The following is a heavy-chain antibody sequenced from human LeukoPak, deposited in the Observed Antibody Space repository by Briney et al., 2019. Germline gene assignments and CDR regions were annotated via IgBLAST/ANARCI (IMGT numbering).Heavy chain of an antibody. Sequence: KPSETLSLTCAVSGGSISRGGYSWSWIRQPPGKGLEWIGYIYYSGSTYYNPSLKSRVTISVDTSKNQFSLKLRSVTAADTAVYYCARVTGYMIEDYFDYWGQGILVTVSS. D-gene: IGHD3-9*01. J-gene: IGHJ4*02. CDR3: ARVTGYMIEDYFDY. V-gene: IGHV4-30-4*07. CDR1: GGSISRGGYS. CDR2: IYYSGST.